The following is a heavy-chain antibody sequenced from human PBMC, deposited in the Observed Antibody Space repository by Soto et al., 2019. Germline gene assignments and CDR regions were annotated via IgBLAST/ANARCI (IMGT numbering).Heavy chain of an antibody. CDR1: GGTFSTSA. CDR2: IMPVFATP. CDR3: ARYKDRQQLGGNYYYILDV. V-gene: IGHV1-69*12. J-gene: IGHJ6*02. D-gene: IGHD1-20*01. Sequence: QVQLVQSGAEVKKPGSSVKVSCKASGGTFSTSAISWVRQAPGQGLEWVGGIMPVFATPDYAQKFQGRVTISVDESTTTSYLELTSLRTDDTAVYYCARYKDRQQLGGNYYYILDVWGQGTAIIVSS.